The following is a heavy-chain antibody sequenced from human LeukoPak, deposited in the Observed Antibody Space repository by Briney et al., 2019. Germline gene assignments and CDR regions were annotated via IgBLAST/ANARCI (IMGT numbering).Heavy chain of an antibody. CDR1: GFTFSSND. V-gene: IGHV3-23*01. D-gene: IGHD2-21*01. CDR3: AKREAYCVVDCYVLGSFYY. Sequence: GGSLRLSCAASGFTFSSNDMSWVRQGPGKGLEWVSSISGSGDTSYNADFVKGRFTISRYNAKKKLYLQMNSLRAEDTAIYYCAKREAYCVVDCYVLGSFYYWGQGSLVTVSS. CDR2: ISGSGDTS. J-gene: IGHJ4*02.